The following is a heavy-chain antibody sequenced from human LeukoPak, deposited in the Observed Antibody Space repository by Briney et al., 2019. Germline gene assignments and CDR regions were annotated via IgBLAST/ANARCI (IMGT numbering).Heavy chain of an antibody. CDR2: INPNSGGT. Sequence: AXVKVSCKASGYTFTGYYMHWVRQAPGQGLEWMGWINPNSGGTNYAQKFQGRVTMTRDTSISTAYMELSRLRSDDTAVYYCAILSGSYYYYYMDVWGKGTTVTVSS. V-gene: IGHV1-2*02. D-gene: IGHD1-26*01. CDR3: AILSGSYYYYYMDV. CDR1: GYTFTGYY. J-gene: IGHJ6*03.